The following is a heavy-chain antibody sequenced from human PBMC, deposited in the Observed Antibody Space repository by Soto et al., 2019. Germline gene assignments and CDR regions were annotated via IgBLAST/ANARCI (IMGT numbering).Heavy chain of an antibody. D-gene: IGHD3-3*01. CDR3: ARENDDFWSGYLSKYYFDY. V-gene: IGHV1-46*01. Sequence: QVQLVQSGAEVKKPGASVKVSCKASGYTFTSYYMHWVRQAPGQGLEWMGIINPSGGSTSYAQKFQGRVTMTRDTSTSTVYMELSSLRSEDTAVYYCARENDDFWSGYLSKYYFDYWGQGTLVTVSS. J-gene: IGHJ4*02. CDR1: GYTFTSYY. CDR2: INPSGGST.